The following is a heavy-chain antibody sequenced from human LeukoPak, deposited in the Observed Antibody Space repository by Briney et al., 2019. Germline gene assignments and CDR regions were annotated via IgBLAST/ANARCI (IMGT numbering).Heavy chain of an antibody. V-gene: IGHV4-39*01. CDR1: GGSISSSTYY. CDR2: IYHSGRT. D-gene: IGHD6-13*01. J-gene: IGHJ4*02. Sequence: PSETLSLTCIVSGGSISSSTYYWGWVRQPPGKGLEWIGSIYHSGRTYYNPSLKSRVTISVDTSKNQFSLRVTSVTAADTAVYYCVSSSWAFDFWGQGTLVSVSS. CDR3: VSSSWAFDF.